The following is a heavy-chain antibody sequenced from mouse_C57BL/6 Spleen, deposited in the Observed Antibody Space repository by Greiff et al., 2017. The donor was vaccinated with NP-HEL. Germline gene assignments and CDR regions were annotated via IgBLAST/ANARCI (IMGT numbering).Heavy chain of an antibody. D-gene: IGHD2-4*01. CDR1: GYTFTDYY. CDR3: ARYDYDREYFDY. V-gene: IGHV1-26*01. Sequence: EVQLQQSGPELVKPGASVKISCKASGYTFTDYYMNWVKQSHGKSLEWIGDINPNNGGTSYNQKFKGKATLTVDKSSSTAYMELRSLTSEDSAVYYCARYDYDREYFDYWGQGTTLTVSS. J-gene: IGHJ2*01. CDR2: INPNNGGT.